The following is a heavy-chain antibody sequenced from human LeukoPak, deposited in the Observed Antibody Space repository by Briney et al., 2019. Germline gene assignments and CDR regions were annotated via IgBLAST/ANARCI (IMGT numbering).Heavy chain of an antibody. J-gene: IGHJ6*03. V-gene: IGHV4-59*01. D-gene: IGHD3-10*01. Sequence: SETLSLTCNVSGGSIRGYYWSWIRQPPGKGLEWIGYIYSSGSTNYNPSLKSRVTMSVDTSKNQFSLKVSSVTAADTAVYYCARVEEGYGSGRRENYYYYYMDVWGKGTTVTISS. CDR2: IYSSGST. CDR3: ARVEEGYGSGRRENYYYYYMDV. CDR1: GGSIRGYY.